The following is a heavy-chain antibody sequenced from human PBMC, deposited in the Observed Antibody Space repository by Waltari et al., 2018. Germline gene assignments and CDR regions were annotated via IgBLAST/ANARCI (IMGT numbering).Heavy chain of an antibody. V-gene: IGHV3-7*01. D-gene: IGHD5-18*01. Sequence: EVQLVESGGGLVQPGGSLRLSCAASGFAFRHYWMSWVRQASGKGLEWMANIKQDGSAKYYADSVKGRFTISRDNAENSLYLQMNSLRVEDTAVYYCATSLDAAANDWGQGTLVTVSS. CDR1: GFAFRHYW. CDR3: ATSLDAAAND. CDR2: IKQDGSAK. J-gene: IGHJ4*02.